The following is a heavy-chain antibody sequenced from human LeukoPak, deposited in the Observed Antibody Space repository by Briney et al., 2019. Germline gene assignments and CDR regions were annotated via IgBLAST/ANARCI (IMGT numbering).Heavy chain of an antibody. CDR3: ARSMAAAGSTRHYYYYMDV. J-gene: IGHJ6*03. CDR2: IYYSGST. CDR1: GGSISSYY. V-gene: IGHV4-59*01. D-gene: IGHD6-13*01. Sequence: PSETLSLTCTVSGGSISSYYWSWIRQPPGKGLEWIGYIYYSGSTNYNPSLKSRVTISVDTSKNQFSLKLSSVTAADTAVYYCARSMAAAGSTRHYYYYMDVWGKGTTVTVSS.